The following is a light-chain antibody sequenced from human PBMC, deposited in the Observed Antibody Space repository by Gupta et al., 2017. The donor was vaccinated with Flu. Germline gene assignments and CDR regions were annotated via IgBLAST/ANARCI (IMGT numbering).Light chain of an antibody. J-gene: IGLJ2*01. V-gene: IGLV2-8*01. CDR3: SSYAGSSNLV. CDR1: SRDLGGYNY. CDR2: EVR. Sequence: QSALTQPPSASGSPGQAVTISCTGTSRDLGGYNYVSWYQQHPGNAPKLMIYEVRNRPSGVPDRFSGSKSGNTASLTVSGLQAEEEADYYCSSYAGSSNLVFGGGTKLTVL.